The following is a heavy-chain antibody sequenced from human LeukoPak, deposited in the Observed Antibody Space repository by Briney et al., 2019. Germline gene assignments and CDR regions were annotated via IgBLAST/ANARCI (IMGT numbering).Heavy chain of an antibody. CDR2: INHSGST. CDR3: ARRPLWFDP. V-gene: IGHV4-39*07. J-gene: IGHJ5*02. Sequence: SETLSLTCTVSSGSFSSTSYYWGWIRHPPGLGLEWIGEINHSGSTNYNPSLKSRVTISVDTSKNQFSLKLSSVTAADTAVYYCARRPLWFDPWGQGTLVTVSS. CDR1: SGSFSSTSYY.